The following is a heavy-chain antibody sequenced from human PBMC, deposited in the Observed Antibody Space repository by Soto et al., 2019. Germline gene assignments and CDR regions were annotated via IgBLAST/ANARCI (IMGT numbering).Heavy chain of an antibody. V-gene: IGHV3-13*01. J-gene: IGHJ5*02. CDR2: IGTTGDT. Sequence: GGSLRLSCAASGFTFSSYDMHWVRQATGKGLEWVSAIGTTGDTYYPGSVKGRFNISRKNAKNSLYLQMNSLRAGDTAVYYCARGVSGYDYFWFDHWGQGTLVTVSS. CDR1: GFTFSSYD. CDR3: ARGVSGYDYFWFDH. D-gene: IGHD5-12*01.